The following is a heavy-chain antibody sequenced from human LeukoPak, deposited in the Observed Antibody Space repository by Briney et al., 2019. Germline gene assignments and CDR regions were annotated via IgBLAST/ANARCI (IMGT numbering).Heavy chain of an antibody. CDR3: ARLMITFGGVIAPFDY. V-gene: IGHV4-30-4*08. CDR2: IYYSGST. J-gene: IGHJ4*02. D-gene: IGHD3-16*02. CDR1: GGSFSSGDYC. Sequence: PSQTLSLTCTVSGGSFSSGDYCWSWIRQPPGKGLEWLGYIYYSGSTYYNPSLKSRVTISVDTSKNQFSLKLSSVTDADTAVYYCARLMITFGGVIAPFDYWGQGTLVTVSS.